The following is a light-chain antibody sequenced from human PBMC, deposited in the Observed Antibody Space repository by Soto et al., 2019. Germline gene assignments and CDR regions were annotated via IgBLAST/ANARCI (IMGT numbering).Light chain of an antibody. CDR3: QHYNSYSEA. Sequence: EIPMTQSPSSLSGSVGDGVSMXCRASQTISSGFAWYQQKPGKAPKLLIYKASTLKRGVPSRFSGSGSGTEFTLTISSLQPDDFATYYCQHYNSYSEAFGQGTKVDIK. CDR1: QTISSG. J-gene: IGKJ1*01. V-gene: IGKV1-5*03. CDR2: KAS.